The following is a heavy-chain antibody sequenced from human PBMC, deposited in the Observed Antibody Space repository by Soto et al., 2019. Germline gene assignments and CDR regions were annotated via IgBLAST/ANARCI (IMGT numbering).Heavy chain of an antibody. Sequence: PGGSLRLSCAASGLTFSSYAMHWVRQAPGKGLGWVAVISYDGNNKYYADSVKGRFTISRDNSKNTLYLQMNSLRAEDTAVYYCARDLGTNIVVVTATPYDAFDIWGQGTMVTVSS. J-gene: IGHJ3*02. D-gene: IGHD2-21*02. CDR2: ISYDGNNK. CDR1: GLTFSSYA. CDR3: ARDLGTNIVVVTATPYDAFDI. V-gene: IGHV3-30-3*01.